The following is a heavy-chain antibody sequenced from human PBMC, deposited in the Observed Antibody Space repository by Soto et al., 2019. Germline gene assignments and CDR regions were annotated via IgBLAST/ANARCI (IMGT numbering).Heavy chain of an antibody. J-gene: IGHJ4*02. D-gene: IGHD3-22*01. V-gene: IGHV3-23*01. CDR2: ISGSGGST. Sequence: GGSLRLSCAASGFTFSSYAMSWVRQAPGKGLEWVSAISGSGGSTYYADSVKGRFTISRDNSKNTLYLQMNSLRAEDTAVYYCAKDLGYYYDSSGYFDYWGQGTLVTVSS. CDR1: GFTFSSYA. CDR3: AKDLGYYYDSSGYFDY.